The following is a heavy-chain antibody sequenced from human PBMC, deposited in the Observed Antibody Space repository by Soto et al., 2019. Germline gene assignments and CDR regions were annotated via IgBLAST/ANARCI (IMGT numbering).Heavy chain of an antibody. Sequence: QLQLQESGPGLVKPSETLSLTCTVSGGSISSSSYYWGWIRQPPGKGLEWIGSIYYSGSTYYNPSLKSRVTISVDTSKNQFSLKLSSVTAADTAVYYCARLPDAGGFYYYFDYWGQGTLVTVSS. D-gene: IGHD3-22*01. V-gene: IGHV4-39*01. J-gene: IGHJ4*02. CDR2: IYYSGST. CDR1: GGSISSSSYY. CDR3: ARLPDAGGFYYYFDY.